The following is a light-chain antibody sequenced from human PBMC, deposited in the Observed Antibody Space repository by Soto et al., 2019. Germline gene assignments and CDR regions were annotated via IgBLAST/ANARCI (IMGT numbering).Light chain of an antibody. CDR3: SSYTSSSTHVV. V-gene: IGLV2-14*01. CDR1: SSDVGGYNY. J-gene: IGLJ2*01. Sequence: QSALTQPASVSGSPGQSITISCTGTSSDVGGYNYVSWYQQHPGKAPKLMIYDVSNRPSGVSNRFSGFKSGNTSSLTISGLQAEDEADYYGSSYTSSSTHVVFGGGTKLTVL. CDR2: DVS.